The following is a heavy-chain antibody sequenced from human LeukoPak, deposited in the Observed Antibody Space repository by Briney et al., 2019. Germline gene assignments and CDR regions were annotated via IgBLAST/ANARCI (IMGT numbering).Heavy chain of an antibody. V-gene: IGHV3-53*01. J-gene: IGHJ3*02. CDR1: GFTVSSNY. CDR2: IYSGGST. D-gene: IGHD1-1*01. CDR3: ARDGAWGTTGAFDI. Sequence: PGGSLRLSCAASGFTVSSNYMSWVRQAPGKGLEWVSVIYSGGSTYYADSVKGRFTISKDNSKNTLYLQMNSLRAEDTAVYYCARDGAWGTTGAFDIWGQGTMVTVSS.